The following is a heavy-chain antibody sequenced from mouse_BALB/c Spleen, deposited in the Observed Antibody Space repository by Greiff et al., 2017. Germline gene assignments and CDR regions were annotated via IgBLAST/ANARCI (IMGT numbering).Heavy chain of an antibody. Sequence: QVQLKESGAELVRPGASVTLSCKASGYTFTDYEMHWVKQTPVHGLEWIGAIDPETGGTAYNQKFKGKATLTADKSSSTAYMELRSLTSEDSAVYYCTNYYGSKGNWYFDVWGAGTTVTVSS. V-gene: IGHV1-15*01. CDR1: GYTFTDYE. J-gene: IGHJ1*01. CDR3: TNYYGSKGNWYFDV. CDR2: IDPETGGT. D-gene: IGHD1-1*01.